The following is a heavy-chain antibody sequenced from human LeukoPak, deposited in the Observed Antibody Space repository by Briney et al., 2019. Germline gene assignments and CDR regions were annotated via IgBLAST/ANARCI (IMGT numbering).Heavy chain of an antibody. V-gene: IGHV3-9*01. CDR2: ISWNSGSI. D-gene: IGHD1-26*01. Sequence: GGSLRLSCAASGFTFDDYAMHWVRQAPGKGLEWVSGISWNSGSIGYADSVKGRFTISRDNAKNSLYLQMNSLRAEDTALYYCAKERRYRDAFDIWGQGTMVTVSS. CDR3: AKERRYRDAFDI. CDR1: GFTFDDYA. J-gene: IGHJ3*02.